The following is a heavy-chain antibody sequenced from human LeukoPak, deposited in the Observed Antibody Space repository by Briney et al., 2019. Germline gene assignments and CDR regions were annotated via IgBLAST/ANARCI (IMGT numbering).Heavy chain of an antibody. CDR3: AKVPAGAYEAGSC. D-gene: IGHD1-26*01. CDR1: GFTFSSYS. CDR2: ISSSSSYI. V-gene: IGHV3-21*04. J-gene: IGHJ4*02. Sequence: GGSLRLSCAASGFTFSSYSMNWVRQAPGKGLEWVSSISSSSSYIYYADSVKGRFTISRDNSKNTLYLQMNSLRAEDTAVYYCAKVPAGAYEAGSCWGQGTLVTVSS.